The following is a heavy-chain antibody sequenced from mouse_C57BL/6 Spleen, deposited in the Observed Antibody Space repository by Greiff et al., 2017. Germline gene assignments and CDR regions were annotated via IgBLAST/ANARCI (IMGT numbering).Heavy chain of an antibody. CDR1: GYAFTNYL. D-gene: IGHD1-1*01. V-gene: IGHV1-54*01. CDR3: ARGDYGSRYCDV. CDR2: INPGSGGT. J-gene: IGHJ1*03. Sequence: QVQLQQSGAELVRPGTSVKVSCKASGYAFTNYLIEWVKQRPGQGLEWIGVINPGSGGTNYNEKFKGKATLTADKSSSTAYMQLSGLTSEDSAVYFCARGDYGSRYCDVWGTGTTVTVSS.